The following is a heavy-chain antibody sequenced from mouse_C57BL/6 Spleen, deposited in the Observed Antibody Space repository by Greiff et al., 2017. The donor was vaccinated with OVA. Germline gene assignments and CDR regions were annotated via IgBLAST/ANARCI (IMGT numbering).Heavy chain of an antibody. CDR3: AIESLYGNQFAY. CDR2: IHPSDSDT. D-gene: IGHD2-1*01. V-gene: IGHV1-74*01. CDR1: GYTFTSYW. Sequence: QVQLKQSGAELVKPGASVKVSCKASGYTFTSYWMHWVKQRPGQGLEWIGRIHPSDSDTNYNQKFKGKATLTVDKSSSTAYMQLSSLTSEDSAVYYCAIESLYGNQFAYWGQGTLVTVSA. J-gene: IGHJ3*01.